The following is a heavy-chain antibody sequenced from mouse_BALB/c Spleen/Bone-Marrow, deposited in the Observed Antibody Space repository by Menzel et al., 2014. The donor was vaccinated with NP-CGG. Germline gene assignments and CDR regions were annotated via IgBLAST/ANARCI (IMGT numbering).Heavy chain of an antibody. CDR2: INSNGGST. CDR1: GFTFSSYG. J-gene: IGHJ2*01. V-gene: IGHV5-6-3*01. CDR3: ARPYRYYFDY. Sequence: EVQGVESGGGLVQPGGSLKLSCAASGFTFSSYGMSWVRQTPDKRLELVATINSNGGSTYYPDSVKGRFTISRDNAKNTLYLQMSSLKSEDTAMHYCARPYRYYFDYWGQGTTLTVSS. D-gene: IGHD2-14*01.